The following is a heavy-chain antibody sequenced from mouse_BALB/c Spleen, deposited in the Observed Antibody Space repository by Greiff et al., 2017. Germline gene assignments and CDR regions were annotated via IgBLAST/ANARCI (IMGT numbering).Heavy chain of an antibody. Sequence: DVQLVESGGGLVQPGGSRKLSCAASGFTFSSYGMSWVRQTPDKRLEWVATISSGGSYTYYPDSVKGRFTISRDNAKNTLYLQMSSLKSEDTAMYYCARHSQMDYWGQGTSVTVSS. CDR3: ARHSQMDY. CDR1: GFTFSSYG. CDR2: ISSGGSYT. J-gene: IGHJ4*01. V-gene: IGHV5-6*01.